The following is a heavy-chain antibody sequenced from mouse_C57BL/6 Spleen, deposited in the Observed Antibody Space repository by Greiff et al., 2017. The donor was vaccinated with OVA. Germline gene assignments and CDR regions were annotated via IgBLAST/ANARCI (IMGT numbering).Heavy chain of an antibody. V-gene: IGHV2-2*01. D-gene: IGHD1-1*01. J-gene: IGHJ2*01. CDR3: ARNYLTVYYFDY. CDR1: GFSLTSYG. CDR2: IWSGGST. Sequence: VKLMESGPGLVQPSQSLSITCTVSGFSLTSYGVHWVRQSPGKGLEWLGVIWSGGSTDDNAAFISRLSISKDNSKSQVFFKMNSLQADDTAIYYCARNYLTVYYFDYWGQGTTLTVSS.